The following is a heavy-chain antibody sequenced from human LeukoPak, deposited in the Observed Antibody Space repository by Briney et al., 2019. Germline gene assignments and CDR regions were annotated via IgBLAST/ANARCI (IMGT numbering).Heavy chain of an antibody. J-gene: IGHJ3*02. CDR3: ARPQLGYCSSTSCSGGAFDI. V-gene: IGHV5-51*01. D-gene: IGHD2-2*01. CDR1: GYSFTSYW. Sequence: KPGESLKISCKGSGYSFTSYWIGWVRQMPGKGLEWMGIIYPGDSDTRYSPSFQGQVTISVDRSISTAYLQWSSLKASDTAMYYCARPQLGYCSSTSCSGGAFDIWGQGTMVTVSS. CDR2: IYPGDSDT.